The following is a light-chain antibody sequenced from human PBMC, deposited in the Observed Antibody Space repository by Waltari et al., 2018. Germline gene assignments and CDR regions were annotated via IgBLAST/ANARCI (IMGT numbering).Light chain of an antibody. Sequence: ETLLTQSPATLSVSPGNRATLSCRASQRVGRNLAWYQQRPGQPPRLLIYGASTRAIGVPDRFSGSGSVTQLTLTISSLQSEDFGIYYCQQYNDWPHTFGPGTKVDIK. V-gene: IGKV3-15*01. CDR2: GAS. J-gene: IGKJ3*01. CDR1: QRVGRN. CDR3: QQYNDWPHT.